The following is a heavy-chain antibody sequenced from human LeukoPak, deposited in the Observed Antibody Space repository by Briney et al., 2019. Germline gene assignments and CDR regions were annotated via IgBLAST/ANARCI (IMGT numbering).Heavy chain of an antibody. CDR2: IYYSGST. D-gene: IGHD3-10*01. J-gene: IGHJ6*02. CDR3: ARVKWFGESSYYYYGMDV. CDR1: GGSISSYY. V-gene: IGHV4-59*12. Sequence: SETLSLTCTVSGGSISSYYWSWIRQPPGKGLEWIGYIYYSGSTNYNPSLKSRVTISVDTSKNQFSLKLSSVTAADTAVYYCARVKWFGESSYYYYGMDVWGQGTTVTVSS.